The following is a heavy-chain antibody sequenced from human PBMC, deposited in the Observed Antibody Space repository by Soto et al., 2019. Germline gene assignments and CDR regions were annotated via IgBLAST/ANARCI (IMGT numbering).Heavy chain of an antibody. D-gene: IGHD2-21*02. CDR3: ARDRHIVVVTGYYGMDV. V-gene: IGHV1-2*02. Sequence: ASVKVSCKASGYTFTGYYMHWVRQAPGQGLEWMGWINPNSGGTNYAQKFQGRVTMTRDTSISTAYMELSRLRSDDTAVYYCARDRHIVVVTGYYGMDVWGQGITVTVSS. J-gene: IGHJ6*02. CDR2: INPNSGGT. CDR1: GYTFTGYY.